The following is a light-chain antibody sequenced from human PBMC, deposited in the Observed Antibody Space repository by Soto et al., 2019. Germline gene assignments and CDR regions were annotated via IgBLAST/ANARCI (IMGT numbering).Light chain of an antibody. Sequence: EIVLTQSRATLSLSPWESATLFCRASQSVSNYLAWYQQKPGQAPRLLIYDASNRATGIPARFSGSGSGTDFTLTISRLEPEDFAVYYCQQRSSWPPITVGQGTRLEIK. CDR2: DAS. CDR1: QSVSNY. J-gene: IGKJ5*01. CDR3: QQRSSWPPIT. V-gene: IGKV3-11*01.